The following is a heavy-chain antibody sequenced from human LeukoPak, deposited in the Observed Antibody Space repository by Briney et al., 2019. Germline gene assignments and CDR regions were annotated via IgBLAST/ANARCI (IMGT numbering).Heavy chain of an antibody. CDR2: ISGSGGST. J-gene: IGHJ4*02. CDR3: AKGLYGDYVFNFDY. CDR1: GFTFSSYA. V-gene: IGHV3-23*01. D-gene: IGHD4-17*01. Sequence: GSLRLSCEASGFTFSSYAMSWVRQAPGKGLEWVSAISGSGGSTYYADSVKGRFTISRDNSKNTLYLQMNSLRAEDTAVYYCAKGLYGDYVFNFDYWGQGTLVTVSS.